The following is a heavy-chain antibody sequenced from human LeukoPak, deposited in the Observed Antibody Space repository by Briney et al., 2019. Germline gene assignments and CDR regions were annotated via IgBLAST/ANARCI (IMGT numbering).Heavy chain of an antibody. Sequence: TLSLTCNVSGGPIRSAGYYWSWIRQSPGRGLEWIGYIYHSGTTFYSPSPKSRVTISIDTSKSQFSLTLSAVAAADTAVYYCARNWGYNYGYGSFDSWGQGILVTVSS. CDR3: ARNWGYNYGYGSFDS. D-gene: IGHD5-24*01. V-gene: IGHV4-30-2*06. J-gene: IGHJ4*02. CDR2: IYHSGTT. CDR1: GGPIRSAGYY.